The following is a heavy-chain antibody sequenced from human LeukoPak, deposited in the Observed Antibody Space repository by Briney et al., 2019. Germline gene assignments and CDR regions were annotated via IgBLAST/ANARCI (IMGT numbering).Heavy chain of an antibody. Sequence: GGSLRLSCAASGFTFSSFSMNWVRQAPGKGLEWVSFISSGSSTIYYADSVKGRFTISRDNAKDSLYLQMNSLRDEDTGVYYCARDSNYWGQGTLVTVSS. CDR1: GFTFSSFS. CDR3: ARDSNY. CDR2: ISSGSSTI. D-gene: IGHD2-2*01. V-gene: IGHV3-48*02. J-gene: IGHJ4*02.